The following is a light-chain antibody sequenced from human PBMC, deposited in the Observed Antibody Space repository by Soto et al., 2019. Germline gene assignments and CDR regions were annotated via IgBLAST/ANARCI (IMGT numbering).Light chain of an antibody. J-gene: IGKJ4*01. CDR2: GAS. V-gene: IGKV3-20*01. CDR3: QQYGSSVSLT. Sequence: EIVLTQSPGTLSLSPGERATLSCRASQSVSSRYLAWYQQKPGQAPRLLVYGASSRATGIPARFSGSGSGTDFTLTISRLEPEDFAVYYCQQYGSSVSLTFGGGTKVEIK. CDR1: QSVSSRY.